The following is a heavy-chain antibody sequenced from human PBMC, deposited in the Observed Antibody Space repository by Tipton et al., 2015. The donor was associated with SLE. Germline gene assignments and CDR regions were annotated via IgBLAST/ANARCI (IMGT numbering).Heavy chain of an antibody. CDR3: ARGVYSSGSLLDS. J-gene: IGHJ4*02. Sequence: VQLVQSGGGLVQPGGSLRLSCAASGFTFSSYEMNWVRQAPGKGLEWVSYISSGGTTLYYADSVRGRFTISRDNAKNSLYLQMNSLRAEDTAVYYCARGVYSSGSLLDSWGQGTLVTVSS. CDR1: GFTFSSYE. D-gene: IGHD6-19*01. V-gene: IGHV3-48*03. CDR2: ISSGGTTL.